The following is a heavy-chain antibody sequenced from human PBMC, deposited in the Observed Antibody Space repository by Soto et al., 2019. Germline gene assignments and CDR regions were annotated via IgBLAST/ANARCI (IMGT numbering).Heavy chain of an antibody. D-gene: IGHD4-17*01. J-gene: IGHJ6*02. CDR3: ASHGDYCGYYYYGMDV. V-gene: IGHV5-51*01. CDR2: IYPGDSDT. CDR1: GYSFTNYW. Sequence: GESLKISCKGSGYSFTNYWIGWVRQMPGKGLEWMGIIYPGDSDTRYSPSFQGQVTISADKSINTAYLHWSSLKASDTAIYYCASHGDYCGYYYYGMDVWGQRTTVTVSS.